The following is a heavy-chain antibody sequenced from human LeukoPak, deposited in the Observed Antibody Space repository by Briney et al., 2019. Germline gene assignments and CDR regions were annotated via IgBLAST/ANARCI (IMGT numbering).Heavy chain of an antibody. Sequence: ASVKVSCKASGYTFTSYDINWVRQATGQGLEWMGWMNPNSGNTGYAQKFQGRVTMTRNTSISTAYMELSSLRSEDTAVYYCARDIAARSYYYYYMDVWGKGTTVTVSS. D-gene: IGHD6-6*01. CDR3: ARDIAARSYYYYYMDV. J-gene: IGHJ6*03. CDR1: GYTFTSYD. CDR2: MNPNSGNT. V-gene: IGHV1-8*01.